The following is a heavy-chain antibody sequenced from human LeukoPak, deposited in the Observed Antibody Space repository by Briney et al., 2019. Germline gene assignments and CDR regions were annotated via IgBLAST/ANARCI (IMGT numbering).Heavy chain of an antibody. CDR2: IYSGGST. Sequence: GGSLRLSRAASGFTVSSNYMSWVRQAPGKGLEWVSVIYSGGSTYHADSVKGRFTISRDNSKNTLYLQMNSLRAEDTAVYYCARETYDILTGYRFDYWGQGTLVTVSS. CDR1: GFTVSSNY. D-gene: IGHD3-9*01. CDR3: ARETYDILTGYRFDY. J-gene: IGHJ4*02. V-gene: IGHV3-53*01.